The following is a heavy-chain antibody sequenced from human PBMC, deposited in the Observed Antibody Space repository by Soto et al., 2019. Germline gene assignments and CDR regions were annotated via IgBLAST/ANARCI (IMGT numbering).Heavy chain of an antibody. Sequence: QITLRESGPTLVKPTQTLTLTCSFSGFSLTTVAVAVGWIRQPPGRALEGVALIYGNGDKYYNPSLNNKLTITQDTSNNQVVLTMTNMDPVDTATYYCTHRRNSCSGGTWHGWFVPWGQGTLVTVSS. CDR2: IYGNGDK. CDR3: THRRNSCSGGTWHGWFVP. CDR1: GFSLTTVAVA. D-gene: IGHD2-15*01. V-gene: IGHV2-5*01. J-gene: IGHJ5*02.